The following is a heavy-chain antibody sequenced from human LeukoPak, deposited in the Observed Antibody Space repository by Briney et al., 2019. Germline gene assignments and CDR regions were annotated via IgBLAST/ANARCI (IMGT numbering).Heavy chain of an antibody. CDR3: AREQFHSSGWYYYYYMDV. V-gene: IGHV4-61*02. J-gene: IGHJ6*03. CDR1: GGSISSGTYY. D-gene: IGHD6-19*01. CDR2: IYTSGST. Sequence: SSQTLSLTCTVSGGSISSGTYYWNWIRQPAGKGLEWIGRIYTSGSTHYNPSLKSRVTILVDTSKNQFSLELPSVTAADTALYYCAREQFHSSGWYYYYYMDVWGKGTTVTVSS.